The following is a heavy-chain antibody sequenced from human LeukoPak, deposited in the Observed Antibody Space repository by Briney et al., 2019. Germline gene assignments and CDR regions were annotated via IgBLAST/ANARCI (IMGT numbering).Heavy chain of an antibody. CDR3: TGHRQSFNWFDP. V-gene: IGHV3-49*04. Sequence: GGSLRLSCTGSGFTFSDYNINWVRQAPGKGLEWVGFIRSKLHGGTTEYAASVKGRFAISRDDSKSIAYLQMNTLRTEETAVYYCTGHRQSFNWFDPWGQGTLVTVSS. J-gene: IGHJ5*02. CDR2: IRSKLHGGTT. CDR1: GFTFSDYN. D-gene: IGHD5-24*01.